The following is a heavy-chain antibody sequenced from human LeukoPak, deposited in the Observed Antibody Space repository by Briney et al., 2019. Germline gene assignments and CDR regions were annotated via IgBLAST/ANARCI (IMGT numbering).Heavy chain of an antibody. Sequence: VASVKVSCKASGGTFSSYAISWVRQAPGQGLEWMGGIIPIFGTANYAQKFQGRVTITADESTSTAYMELSSLRSEDTAVYYCARRLDGGSYLDWFDPWGQGTLVTVSS. D-gene: IGHD1-26*01. V-gene: IGHV1-69*13. CDR1: GGTFSSYA. J-gene: IGHJ5*02. CDR3: ARRLDGGSYLDWFDP. CDR2: IIPIFGTA.